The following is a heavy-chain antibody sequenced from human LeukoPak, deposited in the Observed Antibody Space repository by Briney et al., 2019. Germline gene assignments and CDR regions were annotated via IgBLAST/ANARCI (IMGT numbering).Heavy chain of an antibody. CDR2: ISGSGITT. J-gene: IGHJ4*01. CDR1: GFTFSSYA. CDR3: AKGIYSSGWSYFDY. Sequence: GGSLRLSCAASGFTFSSYAMSWVRQAPGKGLEWVSAISGSGITTYYADSVKGRFTISRDNSKNTLYLQMNSLRAEDTAVYYCAKGIYSSGWSYFDYWGHGTLVTVSS. D-gene: IGHD6-19*01. V-gene: IGHV3-23*01.